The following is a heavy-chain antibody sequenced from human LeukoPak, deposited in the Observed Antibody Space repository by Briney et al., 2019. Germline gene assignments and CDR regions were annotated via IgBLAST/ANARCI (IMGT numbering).Heavy chain of an antibody. D-gene: IGHD6-13*01. V-gene: IGHV3-30*18. CDR1: GFTFSSYG. Sequence: AGGSLRLSCAASGFTFSSYGMHWVRQDSGKGLEWVAVISYDGGTKYYADSVKGRFTVSRDNSMNTLYLQMNSLRSEDTAVYFCAKETYSTSWQLDSWGQGTLVTVSS. CDR3: AKETYSTSWQLDS. J-gene: IGHJ4*02. CDR2: ISYDGGTK.